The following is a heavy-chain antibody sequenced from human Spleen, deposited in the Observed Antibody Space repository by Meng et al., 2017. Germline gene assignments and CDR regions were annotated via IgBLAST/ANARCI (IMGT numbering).Heavy chain of an antibody. J-gene: IGHJ4*02. V-gene: IGHV1-69*06. CDR3: ARDEDISAAGKLFGDY. CDR1: GGTFSSYA. D-gene: IGHD6-25*01. CDR2: IIPIFGTA. Sequence: QVQLVQAGAEVKKPWSSVKVSCKASGGTFSSYAISWVRQAPGQGLEWMGGIIPIFGTANYAQKFQGRVTMTGDTSISTAYMELSGLRSDDTAMYYCARDEDISAAGKLFGDYWGQGTLVTVSS.